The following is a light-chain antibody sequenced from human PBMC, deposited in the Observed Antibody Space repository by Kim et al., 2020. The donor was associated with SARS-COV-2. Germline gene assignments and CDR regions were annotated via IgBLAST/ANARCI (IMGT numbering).Light chain of an antibody. V-gene: IGKV4-1*01. CDR2: WAS. Sequence: ATINCKSSHSVLYSSNNNNYLAWYQQKPGQPPKLLIYWASTRESGVPDRFSGSGSGTDFTLTISSLQTEDVAVYYCQQYYSTPLTFGGGTKVDIK. J-gene: IGKJ4*01. CDR1: HSVLYSSNNNNY. CDR3: QQYYSTPLT.